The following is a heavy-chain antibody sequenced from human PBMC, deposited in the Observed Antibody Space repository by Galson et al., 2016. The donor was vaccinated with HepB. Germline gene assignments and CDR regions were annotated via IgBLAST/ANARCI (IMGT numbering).Heavy chain of an antibody. D-gene: IGHD5/OR15-5a*01. Sequence: CAISGDSVSSNNVAWHWIRQSPSRGLECLGRTYYRSKWYNENEVSVKSRITVIPDTSKNQFSLQLKSVTPEDTAVYYCAREISVWGFDQWGQGTLVTVSS. CDR3: AREISVWGFDQ. CDR1: GDSVSSNNVA. V-gene: IGHV6-1*01. J-gene: IGHJ4*02. CDR2: TYYRSKWYN.